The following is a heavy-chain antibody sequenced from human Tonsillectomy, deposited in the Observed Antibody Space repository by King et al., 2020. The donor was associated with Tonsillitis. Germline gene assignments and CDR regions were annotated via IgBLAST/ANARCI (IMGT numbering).Heavy chain of an antibody. Sequence: VQLVESGGGLVQPGGSLSLSCAASGLTFSSYAMSWVRQAPGKGLEWVSVMSGSGGSTYYADSVKGRFPISRDNSKNTLYLQMNSLRAEDTAIYYCTTGGMYGSGSPYDAFDIWGQGTMVTVSS. D-gene: IGHD3-10*01. CDR1: GLTFSSYA. V-gene: IGHV3-23*04. CDR3: TTGGMYGSGSPYDAFDI. CDR2: MSGSGGST. J-gene: IGHJ3*02.